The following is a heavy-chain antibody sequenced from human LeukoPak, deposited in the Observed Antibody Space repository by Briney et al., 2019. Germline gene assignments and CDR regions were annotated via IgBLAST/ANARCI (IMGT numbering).Heavy chain of an antibody. V-gene: IGHV1-2*02. D-gene: IGHD2-15*01. CDR2: INPNAGDT. Sequence: PSVKVSCKASGFTFNAYYIHWVRQAPGQGLEWMGWINPNAGDTNFAQTLQGRVAMTRDTSLSTAYMDLSRLTSDDTSVYYCARDWPGISLHFDLWGRGTLITVSS. CDR3: ARDWPGISLHFDL. J-gene: IGHJ2*01. CDR1: GFTFNAYY.